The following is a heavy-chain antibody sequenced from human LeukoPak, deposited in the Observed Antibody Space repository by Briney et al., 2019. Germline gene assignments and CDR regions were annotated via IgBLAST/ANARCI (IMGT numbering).Heavy chain of an antibody. V-gene: IGHV3-30*09. CDR1: GFSLRTFT. D-gene: IGHD2-2*01. CDR3: AREGFSSGYAGIFDY. CDR2: ISNDGSIK. J-gene: IGHJ4*02. Sequence: TGGSLRLSCAASGFSLRTFTLHWVRQPPGKGLEWVAVISNDGSIKSYADSVKGRFAISRDNSMNTLSLQMNSLRPEDTAVYYCAREGFSSGYAGIFDYWGQGTLVSVSS.